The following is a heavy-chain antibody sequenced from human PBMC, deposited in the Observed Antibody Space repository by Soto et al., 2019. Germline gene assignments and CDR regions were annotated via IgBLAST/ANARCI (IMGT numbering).Heavy chain of an antibody. D-gene: IGHD3-16*01. J-gene: IGHJ4*02. CDR3: ARRWGSTFDY. Sequence: QMQLQESGPGLVKPSETLSLTCTVSGGSISNYYWSWIRQSPGKGLEWIGYIYYSGTTIYNPSLKSRVTISVDTSKNQFSLKLRSVTAADTAVYYCARRWGSTFDYWGQGTQVTVSS. CDR2: IYYSGTT. CDR1: GGSISNYY. V-gene: IGHV4-59*08.